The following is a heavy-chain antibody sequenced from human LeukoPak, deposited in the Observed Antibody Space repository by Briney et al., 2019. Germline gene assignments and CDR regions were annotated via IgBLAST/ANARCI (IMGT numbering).Heavy chain of an antibody. J-gene: IGHJ5*02. V-gene: IGHV1-2*02. CDR1: GYTFTGYY. D-gene: IGHD3-10*01. Sequence: ASVKVSCKASGYTFTGYYMHWVRQAPGQGLEWMGWINPNSGGTNYAQKFQGRVTMTRDTSISTAYMELSRLRSDDTAVYYCARTAITMVRGVSKARFDPWGQGILVTVSS. CDR2: INPNSGGT. CDR3: ARTAITMVRGVSKARFDP.